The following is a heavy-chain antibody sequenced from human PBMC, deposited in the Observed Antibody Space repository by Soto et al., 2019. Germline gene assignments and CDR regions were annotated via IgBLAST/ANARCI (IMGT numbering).Heavy chain of an antibody. CDR1: GDSISNSY. D-gene: IGHD6-19*01. V-gene: IGHV4-59*08. Sequence: QVQLQESGPGLVKPSETLSLTCTVSGDSISNSYLCWFRQRPGKRLEWIGYIYYTGRTDYNRSLKSPVPISVDTYKNQFSLRLYSLPAAATAVYYCARRDTSGWYDKYWGQGTLVTVSS. CDR3: ARRDTSGWYDKY. CDR2: IYYTGRT. J-gene: IGHJ4*02.